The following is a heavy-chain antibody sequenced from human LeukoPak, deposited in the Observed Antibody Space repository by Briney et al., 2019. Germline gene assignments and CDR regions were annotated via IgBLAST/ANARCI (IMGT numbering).Heavy chain of an antibody. J-gene: IGHJ5*02. CDR2: IYYSGST. V-gene: IGHV4-59*08. D-gene: IGHD3-3*01. CDR3: ARLNYPPVWSGYYTSWFDP. Sequence: PSETLSLTCTVSGGSISSYYWSWIRQPPGKGLEWIGYIYYSGSTNYNPSLKSRVTISVDTSKNQFSLKLSSVTAADTAVYYCARLNYPPVWSGYYTSWFDPWGQGTLVTVSS. CDR1: GGSISSYY.